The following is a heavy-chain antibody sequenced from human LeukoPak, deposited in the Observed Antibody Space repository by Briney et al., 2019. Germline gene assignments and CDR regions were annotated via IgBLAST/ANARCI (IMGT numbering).Heavy chain of an antibody. CDR1: GGSISSYY. Sequence: SETLSLTCSVSGGSISSYYWSWIRQPPGKGLEWIGYIYHTGNTNYSPSLRGRVTMSIDTSRNQFSLKLNSVTATDTAVYYCAREGLAARRGGFDIWGQGTVVTVSS. J-gene: IGHJ3*02. V-gene: IGHV4-59*01. CDR2: IYHTGNT. D-gene: IGHD6-6*01. CDR3: AREGLAARRGGFDI.